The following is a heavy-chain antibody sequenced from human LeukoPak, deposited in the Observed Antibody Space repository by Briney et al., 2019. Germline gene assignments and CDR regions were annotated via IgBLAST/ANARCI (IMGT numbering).Heavy chain of an antibody. V-gene: IGHV3-23*01. D-gene: IGHD3-10*01. CDR3: ARVERSSRVHYFDY. CDR1: GFTFSNYA. J-gene: IGHJ4*02. Sequence: QPGGSLRLSCAASGFTFSNYAMTWVRQAPGKGLEWVSDISDSGDSTYYVDSGKGRFTISRDNSKNTLYLQMNSLRAEDTAVYYCARVERSSRVHYFDYWGQGTLVTVSS. CDR2: ISDSGDST.